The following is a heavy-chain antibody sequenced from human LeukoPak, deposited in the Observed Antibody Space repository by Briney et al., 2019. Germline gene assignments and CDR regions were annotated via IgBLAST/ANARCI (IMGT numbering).Heavy chain of an antibody. J-gene: IGHJ4*02. CDR1: GDSVSSNNGA. Sequence: SQTLSLTCAISGDSVSSNNGAWNWIRQSPSRGLEWLGRTYYRSKWYNDYAGSLISRITIIPDTSKNQFSLQLYSVTPEDTAVYYCARDVGTTGWHTFDYWGQGTLVTVSS. CDR2: TYYRSKWYN. D-gene: IGHD3-9*01. CDR3: ARDVGTTGWHTFDY. V-gene: IGHV6-1*01.